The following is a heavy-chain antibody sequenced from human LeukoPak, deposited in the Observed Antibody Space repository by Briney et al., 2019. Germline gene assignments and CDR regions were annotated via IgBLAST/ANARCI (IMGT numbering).Heavy chain of an antibody. CDR1: GGSFSGYY. J-gene: IGHJ6*03. CDR2: INHSGST. Sequence: PSETLSLTCAVYGGSFSGYYWSWIRQPPGKGLEWIGEINHSGSTNYNPSLKSRVTISVDTSKNQFSLKLSSVTAADTAVYYCARIRYCSSTSCYSMRRYYYYMDVWGKGTTVTVSS. V-gene: IGHV4-34*01. CDR3: ARIRYCSSTSCYSMRRYYYYMDV. D-gene: IGHD2-2*01.